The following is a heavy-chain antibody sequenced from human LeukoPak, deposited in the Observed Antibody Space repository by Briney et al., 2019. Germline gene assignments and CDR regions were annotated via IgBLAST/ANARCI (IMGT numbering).Heavy chain of an antibody. V-gene: IGHV3-23*01. J-gene: IGHJ4*02. CDR1: VFTFSSYA. CDR3: AKDTGNFNY. CDR2: ISGSGGST. D-gene: IGHD4-23*01. Sequence: GGSLRLSCAASVFTFSSYAMSWVRQAPGKGLEWVSTISGSGGSTYYADSVKGRFTISSDNSKNTLYLQMNSLRAEDTAIYYCAKDTGNFNYWGQGTLVTVSS.